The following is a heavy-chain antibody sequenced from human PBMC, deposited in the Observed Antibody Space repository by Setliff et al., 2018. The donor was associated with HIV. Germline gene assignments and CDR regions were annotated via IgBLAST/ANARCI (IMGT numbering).Heavy chain of an antibody. Sequence: SETLSLTCTLSGDSISNSNYYWGWIRQPPGKGLEWIGSIYYIGTTFYNPSLKSRVTISVDTPRNQISLKLTSVTAADTATYYCARGDRGGGYNYGGFWFDPWGQGTLVTVSS. D-gene: IGHD5-18*01. CDR3: ARGDRGGGYNYGGFWFDP. CDR1: GDSISNSNYY. J-gene: IGHJ5*02. CDR2: IYYIGTT. V-gene: IGHV4-39*07.